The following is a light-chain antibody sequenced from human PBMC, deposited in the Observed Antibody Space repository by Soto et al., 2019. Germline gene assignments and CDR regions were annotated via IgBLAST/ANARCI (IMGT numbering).Light chain of an antibody. CDR2: SNN. Sequence: QAVLTQPPSASGTPGQRVTISCSGSSSNIGSNTVSWYQQLPGTAPKLLIYSNNQRPSGVPDRFSGSKSGTSASLAIRGLQSEGEADYYCAAWDDRLNGYVFGTGTKLTVL. J-gene: IGLJ1*01. CDR3: AAWDDRLNGYV. V-gene: IGLV1-44*01. CDR1: SSNIGSNT.